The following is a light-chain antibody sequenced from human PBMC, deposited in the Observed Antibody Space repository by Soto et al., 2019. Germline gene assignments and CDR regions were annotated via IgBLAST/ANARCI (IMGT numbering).Light chain of an antibody. V-gene: IGLV1-40*01. CDR3: QSYDSSLSGYV. Sequence: QSVLTQPPSVSGAPGQRVTISCTGSSSNIGAGYDVHWYQQLPGTAPKLLIYGNSNRPSGVPDRFSGSKSGTSASLAITGLQAEDEADYYCQSYDSSLSGYVFGPGTKSPS. CDR2: GNS. J-gene: IGLJ1*01. CDR1: SSNIGAGYD.